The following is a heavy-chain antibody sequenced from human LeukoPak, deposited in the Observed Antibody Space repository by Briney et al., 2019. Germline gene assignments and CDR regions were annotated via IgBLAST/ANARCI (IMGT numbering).Heavy chain of an antibody. Sequence: PGGCLRLSCEASGFSFTTYTMNWVRQAPGKGLEWVSSMSTNGRYIYYADSVKGRFTISRDNAKNSLYLQMNSLRAEDTALYYCAREDSEAFDIWGQGTMVTVSS. D-gene: IGHD3-10*01. V-gene: IGHV3-21*01. CDR1: GFSFTTYT. J-gene: IGHJ3*02. CDR2: MSTNGRYI. CDR3: AREDSEAFDI.